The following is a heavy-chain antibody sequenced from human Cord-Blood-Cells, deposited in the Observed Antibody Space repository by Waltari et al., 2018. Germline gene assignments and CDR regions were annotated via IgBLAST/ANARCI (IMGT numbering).Heavy chain of an antibody. Sequence: QVDLLQSGAAVKQPGPSVMVSCKAPGYAFAGYYMHGVRPAPGHGLEWMGWINPNSGGTNYAQKFQGWVTMTRDTSISTAYMELSRLRSDDTAVYYCARGGLHNYYYGMDVWGQGTTVTVSS. CDR1: GYAFAGYY. CDR2: INPNSGGT. CDR3: ARGGLHNYYYGMDV. J-gene: IGHJ6*02. V-gene: IGHV1-2*04. D-gene: IGHD4-4*01.